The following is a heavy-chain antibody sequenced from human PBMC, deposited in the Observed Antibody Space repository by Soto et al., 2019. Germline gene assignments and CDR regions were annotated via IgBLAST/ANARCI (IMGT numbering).Heavy chain of an antibody. CDR3: GKDRYYDSRIIDS. J-gene: IGHJ4*02. CDR1: GYTFAGYY. D-gene: IGHD3-22*01. Sequence: ASVEVSCKASGYTFAGYYMHWVRQAPGQGLEWMGWINPNSGGTNYAQKFQGRFSISRDNSKNTLFLQMNGLRVDDTAVYYCGKDRYYDSRIIDSWGSGTMVTVSS. CDR2: INPNSGGT. V-gene: IGHV1-2*02.